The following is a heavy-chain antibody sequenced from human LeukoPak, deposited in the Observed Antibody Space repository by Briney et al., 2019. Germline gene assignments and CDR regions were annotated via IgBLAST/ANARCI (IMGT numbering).Heavy chain of an antibody. D-gene: IGHD1-26*01. V-gene: IGHV3-23*01. Sequence: GGSLRLSCAASGFTFSNCAMSWVRQAPEKGLEWVSGISSSGSGGNTYYADFVKGRFTISRDSSKNTLFLQMNTLRAEDTAIYYCAKDRTVGASYWYFDLWGRGTLVTVSS. CDR2: ISSSGSGGNT. CDR3: AKDRTVGASYWYFDL. CDR1: GFTFSNCA. J-gene: IGHJ2*01.